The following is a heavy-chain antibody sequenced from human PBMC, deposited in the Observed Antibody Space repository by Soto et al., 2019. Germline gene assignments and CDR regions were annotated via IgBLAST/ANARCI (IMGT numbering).Heavy chain of an antibody. J-gene: IGHJ4*02. D-gene: IGHD3-22*01. CDR3: ARLGAYYQPLDS. V-gene: IGHV4-30-4*01. CDR1: GGSISSGDYY. Sequence: SETLSLTCTVSGGSISSGDYYWSWIRQPPGKGLEWIGYIYYSGSTYYNPSLKSRITISVDTSRNQFSLKLSSVTAADTAVYYCARLGAYYQPLDSWGRGTLVTVSS. CDR2: IYYSGST.